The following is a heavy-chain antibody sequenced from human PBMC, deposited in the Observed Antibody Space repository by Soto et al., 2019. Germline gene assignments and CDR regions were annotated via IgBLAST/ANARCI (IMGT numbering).Heavy chain of an antibody. D-gene: IGHD3-10*01. CDR3: ATEAGITMVRGVIPGY. Sequence: ASVKVSCKVSGYTLTELSMHWVRQAPGKGLEWMGGFDPEDGETIYAQKFQGRVTMTEDTSTDTAYMELSSLRSEDTAVYYCATEAGITMVRGVIPGYWGQGTLVTVSS. V-gene: IGHV1-24*01. CDR2: FDPEDGET. J-gene: IGHJ4*02. CDR1: GYTLTELS.